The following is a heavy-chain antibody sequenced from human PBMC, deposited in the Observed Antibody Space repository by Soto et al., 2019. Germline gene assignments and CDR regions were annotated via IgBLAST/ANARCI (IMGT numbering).Heavy chain of an antibody. CDR3: ARLRIVATQDSYYYYGMDV. D-gene: IGHD5-12*01. CDR1: GHTFTSYG. J-gene: IGHJ6*02. V-gene: IGHV1-18*04. Sequence: ASVKVSCKASGHTFTSYGISWVRQAPGQGLEWMGWISAYNGNTNYAQKLQGRVAMTTDTSTSTAYMELRSLRSDDTAVYYCARLRIVATQDSYYYYGMDVWGQGTTVTVSS. CDR2: ISAYNGNT.